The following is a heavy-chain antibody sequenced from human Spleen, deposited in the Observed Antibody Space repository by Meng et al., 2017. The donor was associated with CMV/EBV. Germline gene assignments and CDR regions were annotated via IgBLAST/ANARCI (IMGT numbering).Heavy chain of an antibody. CDR2: IYYSGDT. CDR3: ARSVGCSSTYCYTYTSSWYPDY. V-gene: IGHV4-31*02. D-gene: IGHD6-13*01. CDR1: GYN. J-gene: IGHJ4*02. Sequence: GYNWTWVRQRPGKGLEWIGYIYYSGDTNCNPSLQSRVTISVDTSKNQFSLKLSSVTAADTAMYYCARSVGCSSTYCYTYTSSWYPDYWGQGTLVTVSS.